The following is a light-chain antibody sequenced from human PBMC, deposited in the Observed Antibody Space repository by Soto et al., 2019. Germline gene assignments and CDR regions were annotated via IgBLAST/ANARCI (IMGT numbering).Light chain of an antibody. CDR1: SSDVGGHNY. V-gene: IGLV2-8*01. CDR3: SSYADSNIVV. J-gene: IGLJ2*01. CDR2: EVT. Sequence: SALTQPPSASGSPGQSVTISCTGTSSDVGGHNYVSWYQQHPGKAPKFMIYEVTKRPSGVPDRFSGSRSGNTASLTVSGLQAEDEADYYCSSYADSNIVVFGGGTKLTVL.